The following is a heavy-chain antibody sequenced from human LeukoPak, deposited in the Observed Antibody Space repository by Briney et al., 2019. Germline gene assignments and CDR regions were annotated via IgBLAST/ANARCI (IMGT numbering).Heavy chain of an antibody. D-gene: IGHD6-19*01. Sequence: GRSLRLSCAASGFTFSSYGMHWVRQAPGKGLERVAVIWYDGSNKYYADSVKGRFTISRDNSKNTLYLQMNSLRAEGTAVYYCARDREQWLVMDFDYWGQGTLVTVSS. CDR1: GFTFSSYG. J-gene: IGHJ4*02. CDR3: ARDREQWLVMDFDY. CDR2: IWYDGSNK. V-gene: IGHV3-33*01.